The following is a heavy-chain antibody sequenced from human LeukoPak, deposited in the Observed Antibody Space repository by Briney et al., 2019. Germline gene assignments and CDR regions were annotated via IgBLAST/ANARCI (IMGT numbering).Heavy chain of an antibody. V-gene: IGHV3-11*03. CDR3: VRSDWFDN. CDR2: ISTSSHYT. Sequence: GGSLRLSCAASGFTFSDYYMTWIRQAPGKGLECVSYISTSSHYTNYPDSVKGRFTISRDNAKNSLYLQMNSLRAEDTAMYYCVRSDWFDNWGQGTLVTVSS. J-gene: IGHJ5*02. CDR1: GFTFSDYY.